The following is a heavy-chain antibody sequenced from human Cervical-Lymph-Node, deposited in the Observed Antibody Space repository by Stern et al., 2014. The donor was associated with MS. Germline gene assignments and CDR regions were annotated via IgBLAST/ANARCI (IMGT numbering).Heavy chain of an antibody. V-gene: IGHV1-2*02. CDR3: ARSLSYGDYDDY. D-gene: IGHD4-17*01. Sequence: VQLVESGAEVKKPGASVKVSCEASGYTFTAYYLHWVRQAPGQGLEWMGWINPNNGGTNYAQNFQGRVTMTRDTSISTAYMELSRLRSDDTAVYYCARSLSYGDYDDYWGQGTLVIVSS. CDR1: GYTFTAYY. J-gene: IGHJ4*02. CDR2: INPNNGGT.